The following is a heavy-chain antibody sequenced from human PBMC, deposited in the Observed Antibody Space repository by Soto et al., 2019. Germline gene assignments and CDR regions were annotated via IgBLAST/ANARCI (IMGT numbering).Heavy chain of an antibody. CDR3: ARDRGRGYCTGGLCYLGLDP. Sequence: PGGSLRLSCAASGFTFSHFAMHWVRQARGKGLEWISVISFNATNGFFADSVKGRFSISRDNSTNRLYLQMTNLRPEDTAIYYCARDRGRGYCTGGLCYLGLDPWGQGNPVTVSS. CDR2: ISFNATNG. CDR1: GFTFSHFA. J-gene: IGHJ5*02. V-gene: IGHV3-30-3*01. D-gene: IGHD2-8*02.